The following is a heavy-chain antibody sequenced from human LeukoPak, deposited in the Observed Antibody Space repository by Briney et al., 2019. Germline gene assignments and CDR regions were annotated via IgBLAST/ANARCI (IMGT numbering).Heavy chain of an antibody. CDR1: GGSINGHW. D-gene: IGHD6-13*01. CDR2: IYYSGGT. CDR3: AGLHFAAAEEFGP. Sequence: PSETLSLTCTVSGGSINGHWWSWIRQPPGKGLEWIGYIYYSGGTNYNPSLMSRVSMSVDTSKNQFSLKLSSVTAADTAVYYCAGLHFAAAEEFGPWGQGTLVTVPS. J-gene: IGHJ5*02. V-gene: IGHV4-59*08.